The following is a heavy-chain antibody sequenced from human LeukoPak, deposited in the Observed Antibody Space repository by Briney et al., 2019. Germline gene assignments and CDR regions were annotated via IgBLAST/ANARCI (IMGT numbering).Heavy chain of an antibody. CDR1: GFTFDDYA. D-gene: IGHD1-7*01. V-gene: IGHV3-9*01. Sequence: GGSLRLSCAASGFTFDDYAMHWVRQAPGKGLEWVSGISWNSGSIGYADSVKGRFTISRDNAKNSLYLQMNSLRAEDTAVYYCARTTSMTYVGDAFDIWGQGTMVSVSS. CDR3: ARTTSMTYVGDAFDI. CDR2: ISWNSGSI. J-gene: IGHJ3*02.